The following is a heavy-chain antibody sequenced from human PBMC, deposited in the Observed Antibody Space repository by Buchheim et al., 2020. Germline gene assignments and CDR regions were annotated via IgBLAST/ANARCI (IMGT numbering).Heavy chain of an antibody. CDR2: IYYSGST. CDR1: GGSISSYY. V-gene: IGHV4-59*01. Sequence: QVQLQESGPGLVKPSETLSLTCTVSGGSISSYYWSWIRQPPGKGLEWIGYIYYSGSTNYNPSLKSRVTISVDTSKNQFPLKLSSVTAADTAVYYCARGGDIVVVTAAMGLGGMDVWGQGTT. D-gene: IGHD2-2*01. J-gene: IGHJ6*02. CDR3: ARGGDIVVVTAAMGLGGMDV.